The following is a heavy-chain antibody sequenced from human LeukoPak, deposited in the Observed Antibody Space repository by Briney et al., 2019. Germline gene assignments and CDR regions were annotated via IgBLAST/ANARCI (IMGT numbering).Heavy chain of an antibody. Sequence: PGGSLRLSCAASGFTFSSYAMSWVRQAPGKGLEWVSSISSSSSYIYYADSVKGRFTISRDNAKNSLYLQMNSLRAEDTAVYYCARVYGGNHDYWGQGTLVTVSS. CDR3: ARVYGGNHDY. J-gene: IGHJ4*02. CDR2: ISSSSSYI. V-gene: IGHV3-21*01. D-gene: IGHD4-23*01. CDR1: GFTFSSYA.